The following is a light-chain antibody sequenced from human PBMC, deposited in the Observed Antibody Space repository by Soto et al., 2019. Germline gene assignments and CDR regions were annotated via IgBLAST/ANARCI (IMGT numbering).Light chain of an antibody. V-gene: IGKV1-5*03. J-gene: IGKJ5*01. CDR1: QSISSW. CDR3: QQYNSYSL. Sequence: DIQMTQSPSTLSASAGDRVTITCRASQSISSWLAWYQQKPGKAPKLLIYKASSLESGVPSRFSGSGSGTEFTLTISSLQPDDFATYYCQQYNSYSLFGQGTRLEIK. CDR2: KAS.